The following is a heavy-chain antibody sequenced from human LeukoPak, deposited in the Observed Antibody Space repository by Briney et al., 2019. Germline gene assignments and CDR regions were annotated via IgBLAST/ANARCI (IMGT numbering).Heavy chain of an antibody. J-gene: IGHJ3*02. D-gene: IGHD1-1*01. CDR3: ARSWNFGRAVEAFDI. CDR1: GYSISSGYY. V-gene: IGHV4-38-2*01. Sequence: LSETLSLTCAVSGYSISSGYYWGWIRQPPGKGLEWIGSKHRGGSTYYNPSLESRVTISIDTSMNQFSLRLSSVTAADTTDTAVYYCARSWNFGRAVEAFDIWGQGIMVTVSS. CDR2: KHRGGST.